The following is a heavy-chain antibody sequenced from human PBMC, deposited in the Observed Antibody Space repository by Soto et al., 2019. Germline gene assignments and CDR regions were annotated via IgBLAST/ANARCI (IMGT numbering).Heavy chain of an antibody. CDR3: ARTAYYYDRSAYYYHC. CDR1: GFTFSSYG. Sequence: GGSLRLSCVSSGFTFSSYGMHCVRHAPGKGLEWVAVIWYDGRNTYYGDSVTGRFTISRDNSKNTLYLQMNSLRAEDTAVYYCARTAYYYDRSAYYYHCLGQRTLGIVSS. J-gene: IGHJ4*02. V-gene: IGHV3-33*01. CDR2: IWYDGRNT. D-gene: IGHD3-22*01.